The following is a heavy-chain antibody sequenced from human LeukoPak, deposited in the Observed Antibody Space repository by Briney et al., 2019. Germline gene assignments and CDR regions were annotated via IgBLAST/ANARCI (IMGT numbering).Heavy chain of an antibody. CDR1: GFTFSSYG. D-gene: IGHD3-22*01. Sequence: GGSLRLSCAASGFTFSSYGMHWVRQAPGKGLEWVAVIWYDGSNKYYAGSVKGRFTISRDNSKNTLYLQMNSLRAEDTAVYYCARVNDSSGYSPFDYWVQGTLVTVCS. CDR2: IWYDGSNK. V-gene: IGHV3-33*01. CDR3: ARVNDSSGYSPFDY. J-gene: IGHJ4*02.